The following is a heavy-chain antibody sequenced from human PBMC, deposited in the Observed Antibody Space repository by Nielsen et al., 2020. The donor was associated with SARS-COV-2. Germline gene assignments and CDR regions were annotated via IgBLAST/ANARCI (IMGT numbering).Heavy chain of an antibody. CDR1: GDSVSSSSAA. J-gene: IGHJ6*03. CDR2: TYYRSKWYN. V-gene: IGHV6-1*01. Sequence: SQTLSLTCAISGDSVSSSSAAWNWIRQSPSRGLEWLGRTYYRSKWYNDYAVSVKSRITINPDTSKNQFSLHLNSVTPEDTAAYYCARARRAYGDYYYYYYTDVWGNGTTVTVSS. CDR3: ARARRAYGDYYYYYYTDV. D-gene: IGHD4-17*01.